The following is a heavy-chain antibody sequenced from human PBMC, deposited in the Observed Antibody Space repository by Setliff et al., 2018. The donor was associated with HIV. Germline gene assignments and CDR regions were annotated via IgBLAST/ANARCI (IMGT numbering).Heavy chain of an antibody. CDR2: VYPDDSGS. V-gene: IGHV5-51*01. Sequence: PGESLKISCRGSGYNFASHWIAWVRQMPGKGLEWMGIVYPDDSGSRYSPSFQGQVTISADKSVSTAYLQWSSLKASDTAMYYCARQAVDCSGGTCYSTSAFDYWGQGTLVTVSS. D-gene: IGHD2-15*01. J-gene: IGHJ4*02. CDR3: ARQAVDCSGGTCYSTSAFDY. CDR1: GYNFASHW.